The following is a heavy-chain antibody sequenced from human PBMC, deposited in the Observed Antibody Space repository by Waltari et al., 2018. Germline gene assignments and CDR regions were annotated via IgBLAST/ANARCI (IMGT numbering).Heavy chain of an antibody. D-gene: IGHD3-16*02. CDR1: GGSFSGYY. J-gene: IGHJ5*02. CDR2: INHTGST. CDR3: ARSYDYVWGSYRSSPSRHWFDP. Sequence: QVQLQQWGAGLLKPSETLSLTCAVYGGSFSGYYWSWIRQPPGKGLEWIGEINHTGSTNSNPALKSRVTISVDTSKNQFSLKLSSVTAADTAVYYCARSYDYVWGSYRSSPSRHWFDPWGQGTLVTVSS. V-gene: IGHV4-34*01.